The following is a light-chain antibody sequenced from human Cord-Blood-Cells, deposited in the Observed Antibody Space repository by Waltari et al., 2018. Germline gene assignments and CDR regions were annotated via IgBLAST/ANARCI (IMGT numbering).Light chain of an antibody. CDR2: DAS. V-gene: IGKV1-5*01. J-gene: IGKJ2*01. Sequence: DIQMTQSPSTLSASVGDRVTITCRASQSISSWLAWYQQKPGNAPKLLIYDASSLESGVPSRFSGSGSGTEFTLTISSLQPDDFATYDCQQYNSYPYTFGQGTKLEIK. CDR3: QQYNSYPYT. CDR1: QSISSW.